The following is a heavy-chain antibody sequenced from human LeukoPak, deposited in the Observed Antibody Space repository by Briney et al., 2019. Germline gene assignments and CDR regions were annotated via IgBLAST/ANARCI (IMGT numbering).Heavy chain of an antibody. CDR3: ARAKLEYCSSTSCYTARLYYFDY. J-gene: IGHJ4*02. CDR1: GGSISSYY. Sequence: PSETLSLTCTVSGGSISSYYWSWIRQPPGKGLEWIGYIYYSGSTNYNPSLKSRVTISVDTSKNQFSLKLSSVTAADTAVYYCARAKLEYCSSTSCYTARLYYFDYWGQGTLVTVSS. D-gene: IGHD2-2*02. V-gene: IGHV4-59*01. CDR2: IYYSGST.